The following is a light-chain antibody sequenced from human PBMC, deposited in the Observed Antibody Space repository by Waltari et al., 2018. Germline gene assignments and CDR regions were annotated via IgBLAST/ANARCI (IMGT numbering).Light chain of an antibody. CDR3: QQYNSFSP. J-gene: IGKJ2*01. CDR2: EAS. CDR1: QSVHIW. V-gene: IGKV1-5*03. Sequence: IQITQSPSTLSASVGDRVTITCRASQSVHIWMAWYQQKPGKAPKLLIYEASRLETGVPSRFSGSGSGTDFTLTINSLQPDDFATYYCQQYNSFSPFGQGTKLEI.